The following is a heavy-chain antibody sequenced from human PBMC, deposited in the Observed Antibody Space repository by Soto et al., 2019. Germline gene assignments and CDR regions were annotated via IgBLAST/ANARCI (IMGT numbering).Heavy chain of an antibody. CDR1: GFPLISYW. V-gene: IGHV3-7*04. Sequence: EVQLLESGGGFVQPGGSLRLSCAASGFPLISYWMSWVRQTPGKGLEWVATIHQNGTEKHYVDFVKGRFTISRDNAKNSLYLQLDSLRVEDTAVYYCAGGVGTGPWGRGTLVTVSS. D-gene: IGHD5-12*01. CDR2: IHQNGTEK. J-gene: IGHJ5*02. CDR3: AGGVGTGP.